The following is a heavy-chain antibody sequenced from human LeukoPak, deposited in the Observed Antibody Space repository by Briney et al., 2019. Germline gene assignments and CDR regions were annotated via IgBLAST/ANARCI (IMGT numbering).Heavy chain of an antibody. CDR1: GFSFSGHG. Sequence: GGSLRLSCAGSGFSFSGHGMNWVRQAPGKGLEWVSGISPSGDITYYTDSVRGRFTISRDNFKNTPSLQVNSLRAEDTAMYYCAREPAASIDYWGQGTLVTVSS. CDR3: AREPAASIDY. J-gene: IGHJ4*02. V-gene: IGHV3-23*01. D-gene: IGHD1-14*01. CDR2: ISPSGDIT.